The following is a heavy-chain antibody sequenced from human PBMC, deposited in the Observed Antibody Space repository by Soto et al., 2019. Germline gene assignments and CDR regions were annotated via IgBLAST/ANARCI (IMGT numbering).Heavy chain of an antibody. V-gene: IGHV3-30*18. J-gene: IGHJ4*02. CDR1: GFTFSSYG. D-gene: IGHD3-10*01. Sequence: GGSLRLSCAASGFTFSSYGMHWVRQAPGKGLEWVAVISYDGSNKYYADSVKGRFTISRDNSKNTLYLQMNSLRAEDTAVYYCAKEKYYYGSGSYSDYWGQGTLVTVSS. CDR2: ISYDGSNK. CDR3: AKEKYYYGSGSYSDY.